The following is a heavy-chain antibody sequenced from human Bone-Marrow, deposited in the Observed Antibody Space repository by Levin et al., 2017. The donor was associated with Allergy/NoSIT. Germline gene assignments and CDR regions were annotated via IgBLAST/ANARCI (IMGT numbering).Heavy chain of an antibody. Sequence: GGSLRLSCAASGFTFSSYEMNWVRQAPGKGLEWVSYISSSGSTIYYADSVKGRFTISRDNAKNSLYLQMNSLRAEDTAVYYCARDHISLIVVVPAAIKWVGYYYGMDVWGQGTTVTVSS. CDR1: GFTFSSYE. V-gene: IGHV3-48*03. D-gene: IGHD2-2*02. CDR2: ISSSGSTI. J-gene: IGHJ6*02. CDR3: ARDHISLIVVVPAAIKWVGYYYGMDV.